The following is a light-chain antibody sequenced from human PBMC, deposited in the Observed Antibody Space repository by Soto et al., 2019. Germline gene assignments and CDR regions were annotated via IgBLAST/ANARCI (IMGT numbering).Light chain of an antibody. Sequence: DTRMTQSPSTLSASVGDRDTITCRASQSISSYLNWYQQKPGKAPKLLIYTASSLQTGVPSRFSGSGAGTDFTLTIFSLQPDDFATYYCQQYNSYAITFAQGTRLEIK. CDR1: QSISSY. CDR3: QQYNSYAIT. CDR2: TAS. J-gene: IGKJ5*01. V-gene: IGKV1-39*01.